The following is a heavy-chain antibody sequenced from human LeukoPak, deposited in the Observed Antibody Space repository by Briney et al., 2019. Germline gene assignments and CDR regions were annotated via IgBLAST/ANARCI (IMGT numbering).Heavy chain of an antibody. Sequence: GASVKVSCKASGGTFSSNAIIWVRQAPGQGLEWMGGIIPILGTTNYAQKFQGRVTATADKSTSTAYMELSSLRSEDTAVYCCAREVLAVADTDYNYYGIDVWGKGTTVSVSP. D-gene: IGHD6-19*01. V-gene: IGHV1-69*06. J-gene: IGHJ6*01. CDR1: GGTFSSNA. CDR3: AREVLAVADTDYNYYGIDV. CDR2: IIPILGTT.